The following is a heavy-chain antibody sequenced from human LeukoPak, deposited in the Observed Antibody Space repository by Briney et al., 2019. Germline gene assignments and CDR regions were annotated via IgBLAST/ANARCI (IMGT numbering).Heavy chain of an antibody. J-gene: IGHJ5*02. CDR3: ARRGMITFGAVISRRRWFDP. Sequence: SETLSLTCAVYGGSFSDYYWSWIRQPPGKGLGWIGEINHSRSTNYNPSLKSRVTISVDTSKNQFSLRPSSVTAADTAVYYCARRGMITFGAVISRRRWFDPWGQGTLVTVSS. CDR1: GGSFSDYY. D-gene: IGHD3-16*02. CDR2: INHSRST. V-gene: IGHV4-34*01.